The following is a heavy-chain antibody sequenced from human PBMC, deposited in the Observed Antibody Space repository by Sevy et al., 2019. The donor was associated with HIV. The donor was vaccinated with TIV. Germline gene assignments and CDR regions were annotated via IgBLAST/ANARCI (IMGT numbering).Heavy chain of an antibody. V-gene: IGHV1-69*13. CDR1: GGTFSSYA. CDR2: IIPTFGTA. CDR3: AAPAMAFRAAQYYYYGMDV. J-gene: IGHJ6*02. D-gene: IGHD6-6*01. Sequence: ASVKVSCKASGGTFSSYAISWVRQAPGQGLEWMGGIIPTFGTANYAQKFQGRVTITADESTSTAYMELSSLRSEDTAVYYCAAPAMAFRAAQYYYYGMDVWGQGTTVTVSS.